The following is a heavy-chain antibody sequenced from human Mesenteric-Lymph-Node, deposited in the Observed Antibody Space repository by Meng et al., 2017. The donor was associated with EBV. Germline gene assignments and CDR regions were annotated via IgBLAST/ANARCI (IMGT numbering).Heavy chain of an antibody. Sequence: GRVAQVGGQGKKPGVAVTISCKSGYTFSNHYVRGIPEAPGKGLGRMGIIKPSGDYTNHAPQVQGTVTLNRDTSTDTVNLEMIGLTSDDTAVYFCARDSGNFSPDSWGQGSLVTVSS. J-gene: IGHJ4*02. CDR3: ARDSGNFSPDS. CDR2: IKPSGDYT. CDR1: YTFSNHY. V-gene: IGHV1-46*01. D-gene: IGHD1-26*01.